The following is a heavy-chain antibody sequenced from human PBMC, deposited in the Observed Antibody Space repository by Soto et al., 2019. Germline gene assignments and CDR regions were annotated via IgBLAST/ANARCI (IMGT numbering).Heavy chain of an antibody. CDR2: INNDGGRT. CDR1: GFTFSSHW. V-gene: IGHV3-74*01. CDR3: VRDWFGEFN. D-gene: IGHD3-10*01. Sequence: GGSLRLSCAASGFTFSSHWMHWVRQAPGRGLVWVSHINNDGGRTNYADSVKGRFTISRDNVKNTLYLQMNSLRAEDTAVYYCVRDWFGEFNWGRGTLVTVSS. J-gene: IGHJ4*02.